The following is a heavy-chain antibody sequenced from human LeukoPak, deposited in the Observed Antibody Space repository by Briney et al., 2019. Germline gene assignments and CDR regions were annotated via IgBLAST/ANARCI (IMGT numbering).Heavy chain of an antibody. CDR2: IRYDGSNK. J-gene: IGHJ4*02. CDR1: GFTFSSYG. V-gene: IGHV3-30*02. CDR3: AKDPGNIVATITFDY. D-gene: IGHD5-12*01. Sequence: PGGSLRLSCAASGFTFSSYGMHWVRQAPGKGLEWVAFIRYDGSNKYYADSVKGRFTISRDNSKNTLYLQMNSLRAEDTAVYYCAKDPGNIVATITFDYWGQGTLVTVSS.